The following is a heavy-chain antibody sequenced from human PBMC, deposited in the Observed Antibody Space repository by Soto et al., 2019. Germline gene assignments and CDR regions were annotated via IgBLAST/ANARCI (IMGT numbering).Heavy chain of an antibody. CDR3: ARDQDIVVVVAATSFDY. V-gene: IGHV3-30-3*01. Sequence: PGGSLRLSCAASGFTFSSYAMHWVRQAPGKGLEWVAVISYDGSNKYYADSVKGRFTISRDNSKNTLYLQMNSLRAEDTAVYYCARDQDIVVVVAATSFDYWGQGTLVTVSS. J-gene: IGHJ4*02. D-gene: IGHD2-15*01. CDR1: GFTFSSYA. CDR2: ISYDGSNK.